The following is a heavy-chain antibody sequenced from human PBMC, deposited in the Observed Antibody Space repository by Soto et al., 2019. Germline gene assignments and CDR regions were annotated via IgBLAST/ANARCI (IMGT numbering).Heavy chain of an antibody. Sequence: ASVKVSCKASGYTFTSYGISWVRQAPGQGLEWMGWISAYNGNTNYAQKLQGRVTMTTDTSTSTAYMELRSLRSDDAAVYYCARAYSSGWRYDYWGQGTLVTVSS. V-gene: IGHV1-18*04. CDR3: ARAYSSGWRYDY. CDR1: GYTFTSYG. J-gene: IGHJ4*02. D-gene: IGHD6-19*01. CDR2: ISAYNGNT.